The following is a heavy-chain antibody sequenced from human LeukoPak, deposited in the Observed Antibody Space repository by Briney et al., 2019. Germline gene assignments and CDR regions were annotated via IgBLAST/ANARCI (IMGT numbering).Heavy chain of an antibody. D-gene: IGHD3-16*01. CDR2: IYYSGTT. CDR1: GGSISSYY. J-gene: IGHJ4*02. V-gene: IGHV4-59*01. CDR3: ARTWGAWKYDY. Sequence: SVTLSLTCTVSGGSISSYYWTWIREPPGKGLEWIGYIYYSGTTNYNPSLKSRVTISVDTSKNQFSLKVSSVTAADTAVYYCARTWGAWKYDYWGQGTLVTVSS.